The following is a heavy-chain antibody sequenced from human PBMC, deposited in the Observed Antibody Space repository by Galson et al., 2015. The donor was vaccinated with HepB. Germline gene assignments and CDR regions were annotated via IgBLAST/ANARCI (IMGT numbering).Heavy chain of an antibody. J-gene: IGHJ4*03. V-gene: IGHV3-23*01. CDR3: AKVVASGWGIFCL. CDR1: GFAFGDYG. Sequence: SLRLSCASSGFAFGDYGMAWVRQAPGKGLQWVSFISSSGDSRYYTDSVKGRCTISRDQSNNTLYMELNSLTADDTAVYYCAKVVASGWGIFCLRGQGTL. CDR2: ISSSGDSR. D-gene: IGHD3-9*01.